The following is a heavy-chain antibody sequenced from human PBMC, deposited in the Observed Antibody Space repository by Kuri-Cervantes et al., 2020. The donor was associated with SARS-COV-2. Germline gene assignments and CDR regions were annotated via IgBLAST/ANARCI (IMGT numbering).Heavy chain of an antibody. CDR2: INHSGST. CDR3: AGSPGGGFDC. V-gene: IGHV4-34*01. CDR1: GGSFSAYY. Sequence: SETLSLTCAVYGGSFSAYYWSWIRQPPGKGLEWIGEINHSGSTNYNPSLKGRVTISVDTSKHQLSLKLSSVTAADTAVYYCAGSPGGGFDCWGQGTLVTVSS. D-gene: IGHD3-10*01. J-gene: IGHJ4*02.